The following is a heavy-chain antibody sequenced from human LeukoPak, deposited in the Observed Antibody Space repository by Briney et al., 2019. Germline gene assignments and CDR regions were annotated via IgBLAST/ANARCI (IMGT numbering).Heavy chain of an antibody. J-gene: IGHJ5*02. CDR1: GFTVSNNY. CDR3: ARDPPAGALNTYA. V-gene: IGHV3-66*01. D-gene: IGHD6-13*01. CDR2: IYSGGDT. Sequence: GGSLRLSCAASGFTVSNNYMNWVRQAPGKGLEWVSLIYSGGDTSYAGSVKGRFTVSRDHSKNTLYLQMNSLRAEDTAVYYCARDPPAGALNTYAWGQGTLVIVSS.